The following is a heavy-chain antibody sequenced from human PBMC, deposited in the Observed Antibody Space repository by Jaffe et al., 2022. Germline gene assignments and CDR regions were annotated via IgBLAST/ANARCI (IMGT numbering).Heavy chain of an antibody. V-gene: IGHV3-72*01. Sequence: EVQLVESGGGLVQPGGSLSLSCAASGFTFSDHSMDWVRQAPGKGLEWVGRTRNRANRYTTEYAASVKGRFTISRDDSKNSLYLQMNNLKTEDTAVYFCARPREVVKGSFDIWGQGTMVTVSS. CDR3: ARPREVVKGSFDI. D-gene: IGHD2-2*01. CDR2: TRNRANRYTT. J-gene: IGHJ3*02. CDR1: GFTFSDHS.